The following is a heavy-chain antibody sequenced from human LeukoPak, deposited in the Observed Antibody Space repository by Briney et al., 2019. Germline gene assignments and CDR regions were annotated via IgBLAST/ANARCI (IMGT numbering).Heavy chain of an antibody. Sequence: ASVKVSRKASGYSVHAYNMHWVRQAPGQGLEWMGWINHKSGGANYAQKFQDRVTMTWDTSISTAYMELRRLRSDDTAVYYCAREYILTRYYGDYWGQGTLVTVSS. CDR1: GYSVHAYN. CDR2: INHKSGGA. J-gene: IGHJ4*02. V-gene: IGHV1-2*02. CDR3: AREYILTRYYGDY. D-gene: IGHD3-9*01.